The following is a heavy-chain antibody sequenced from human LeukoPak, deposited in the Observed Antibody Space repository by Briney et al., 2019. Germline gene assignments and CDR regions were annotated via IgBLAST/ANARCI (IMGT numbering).Heavy chain of an antibody. CDR3: ARGSRYDYDSTGYYSHDY. J-gene: IGHJ4*02. CDR1: GGSISSGDYY. Sequence: SQTLSLTCTVSGGSISSGDYYWSWIRQPPGKGLEWIGYIYYSGSTYYNPSLKSRVTISVDTSKNQFSLKLNFVTAADTAVYYCARGSRYDYDSTGYYSHDYWGQGTLVTVSS. D-gene: IGHD3-22*01. CDR2: IYYSGST. V-gene: IGHV4-30-4*01.